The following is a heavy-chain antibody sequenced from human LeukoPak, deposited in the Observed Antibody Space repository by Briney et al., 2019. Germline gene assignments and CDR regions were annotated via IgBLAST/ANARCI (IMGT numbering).Heavy chain of an antibody. CDR2: IYYSGST. Sequence: PSETLSLTCTVSGGSISSGDYYWSWIRQPPGQGLEYLGYIYYSGSTHYNPSLKSRVTISVDTSKNQFSLKLSSVTAADTAVYYCASTRRYNWNDVLTPNYYYMDVWGKGTTVTVSS. V-gene: IGHV4-30-4*01. CDR3: ASTRRYNWNDVLTPNYYYMDV. D-gene: IGHD1-20*01. J-gene: IGHJ6*03. CDR1: GGSISSGDYY.